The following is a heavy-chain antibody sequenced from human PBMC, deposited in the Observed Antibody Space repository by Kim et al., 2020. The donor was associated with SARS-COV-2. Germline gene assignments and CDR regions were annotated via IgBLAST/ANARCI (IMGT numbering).Heavy chain of an antibody. J-gene: IGHJ6*02. Sequence: ASVKVSCKTSGYTFTSYGLSWVRQAPGQGLEWMGWITTYNNNTNYAQSLRGRVTMTTDTSMSTVYMELRSLRSDDTAVYYCARLGLRYFNSGGLDVWGQGTTVIVSS. CDR1: GYTFTSYG. CDR2: ITTYNNNT. CDR3: ARLGLRYFNSGGLDV. V-gene: IGHV1-18*01. D-gene: IGHD3-9*01.